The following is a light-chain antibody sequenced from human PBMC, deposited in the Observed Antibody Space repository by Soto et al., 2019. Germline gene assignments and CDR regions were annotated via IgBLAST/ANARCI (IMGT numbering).Light chain of an antibody. V-gene: IGKV1-39*01. Sequence: LQMTQSPSSLSASVGDRVTITCRASHSIISDLNWYQQKPGKAPKFLIYGASTLQSGVPSRFTGSGSGTDFTLTVNSLQAEDFATYYCQQSYTSPTTFGQGTRLEIK. J-gene: IGKJ5*01. CDR2: GAS. CDR3: QQSYTSPTT. CDR1: HSIISD.